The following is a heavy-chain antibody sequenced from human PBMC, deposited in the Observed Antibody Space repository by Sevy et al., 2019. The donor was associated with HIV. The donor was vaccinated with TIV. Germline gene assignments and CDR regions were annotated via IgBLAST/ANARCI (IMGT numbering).Heavy chain of an antibody. CDR1: GGSISSSNW. CDR2: IYCSGST. V-gene: IGHV4-4*02. D-gene: IGHD3-10*01. Sequence: SETMSLTCGVSGGSISSSNWWHWVRQSPGKGLEWIGEIYCSGSTNYNPSLKSRVTISVDNSKNQFSLQLNSVTAADTAVYYCARGFDTPRGFDPWGQGTLVTVSS. J-gene: IGHJ5*02. CDR3: ARGFDTPRGFDP.